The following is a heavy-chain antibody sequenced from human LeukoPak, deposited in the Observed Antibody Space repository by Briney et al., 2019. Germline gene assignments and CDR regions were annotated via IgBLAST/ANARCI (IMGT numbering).Heavy chain of an antibody. V-gene: IGHV3-23*01. CDR2: ISGSGGST. J-gene: IGHJ4*02. Sequence: GGSLRLSCAASGFTFSSYGMSWVRQAPGKGLEWVSAISGSGGSTYYADSVKGRFTISRDNSKNTLYLQMNSLRAEDTAVYYCAKSGGYSSGWYGRWGQGTLVTVSS. CDR3: AKSGGYSSGWYGR. CDR1: GFTFSSYG. D-gene: IGHD6-19*01.